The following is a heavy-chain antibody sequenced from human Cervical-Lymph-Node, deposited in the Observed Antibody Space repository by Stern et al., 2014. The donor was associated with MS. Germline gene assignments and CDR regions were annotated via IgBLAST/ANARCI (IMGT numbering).Heavy chain of an antibody. V-gene: IGHV1-2*06. CDR3: AKTIRWFDP. Sequence: MQLVESGAEVKKPGASVKVSCKASGYTFTTYFIHWVRQAPGQGLEWMGRINPKSGDTNYAQKFQGRVTMTRDTSINTAYMELTRLKSDDTAVYYCAKTIRWFDPWGQGTLVTVSS. CDR1: GYTFTTYF. CDR2: INPKSGDT. J-gene: IGHJ5*02. D-gene: IGHD3-9*01.